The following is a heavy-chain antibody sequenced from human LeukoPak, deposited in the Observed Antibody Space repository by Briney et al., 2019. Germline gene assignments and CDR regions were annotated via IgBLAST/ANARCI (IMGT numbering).Heavy chain of an antibody. Sequence: SETLSLTCTVSGGSISSGDYYWSWIRQPPGKGLEWIGYIYYSGSTYYNPSLKSRVTIPVDTSKNQFSLKLSSVTAADTAVYYCARESYYDILTGYYPGVGWFDPWGQGTLVTVSS. CDR2: IYYSGST. V-gene: IGHV4-30-4*01. CDR1: GGSISSGDYY. D-gene: IGHD3-9*01. J-gene: IGHJ5*02. CDR3: ARESYYDILTGYYPGVGWFDP.